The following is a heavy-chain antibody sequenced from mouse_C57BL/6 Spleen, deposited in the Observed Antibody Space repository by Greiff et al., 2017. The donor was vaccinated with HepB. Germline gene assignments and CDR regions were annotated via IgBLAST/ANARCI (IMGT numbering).Heavy chain of an antibody. CDR2: IRNKANGYTT. CDR3: ARYPLGYAMDY. J-gene: IGHJ4*01. D-gene: IGHD4-1*01. Sequence: EVHLVESGGGLVQPGGSLSLSCAASGFTFTDYYMSWVRQPPGKALEWLGFIRNKANGYTTEYSASVKGRFTISRDNSQSILYLQMNALRAEDSATYYCARYPLGYAMDYWGQGTSVTVSS. V-gene: IGHV7-3*01. CDR1: GFTFTDYY.